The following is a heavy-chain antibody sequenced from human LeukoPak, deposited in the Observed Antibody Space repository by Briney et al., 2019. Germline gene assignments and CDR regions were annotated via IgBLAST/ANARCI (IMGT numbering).Heavy chain of an antibody. Sequence: GASVKVSCKASGYTFTSYAMHWVRQAPGQRLEWMGWINAGNGNTKYSQEFQGRVTITRDTSASTAYMELSSLRSEDMAVYYCARGYNWNDGGREYYYYYMDVWGKGTTVTVSS. CDR1: GYTFTSYA. J-gene: IGHJ6*03. CDR2: INAGNGNT. D-gene: IGHD1-20*01. V-gene: IGHV1-3*03. CDR3: ARGYNWNDGGREYYYYYMDV.